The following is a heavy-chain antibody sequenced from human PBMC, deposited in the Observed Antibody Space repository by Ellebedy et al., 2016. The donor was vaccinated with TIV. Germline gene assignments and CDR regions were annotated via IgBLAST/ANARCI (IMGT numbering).Heavy chain of an antibody. CDR3: ATAVAYSAYHYGFLGIH. Sequence: AASVKVSCKVFGNTLTELSMHWVRQAPGKGLEWMGGFDPGDDETVYAQKFQGRVTITEDSSTDTASMELRGLRSEYTAVYYCATAVAYSAYHYGFLGIHWGQGTLVTVSS. V-gene: IGHV1-24*01. CDR2: FDPGDDET. J-gene: IGHJ4*02. CDR1: GNTLTELS. D-gene: IGHD5-12*01.